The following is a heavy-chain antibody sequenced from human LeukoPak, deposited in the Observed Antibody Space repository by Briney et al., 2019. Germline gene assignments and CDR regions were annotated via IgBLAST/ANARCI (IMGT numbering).Heavy chain of an antibody. V-gene: IGHV5-51*01. D-gene: IGHD2-2*01. Sequence: PGESLKISCKGSGYSFTSYWIGWVRQLPGKGLEWMGIIYPGDSDTRYSPSFQGQVTISADKSISTAYLQWSSLKASDTAMYYCARVACSSTSCSIAEYFQSWGQGTLVTVSS. CDR1: GYSFTSYW. CDR2: IYPGDSDT. J-gene: IGHJ1*01. CDR3: ARVACSSTSCSIAEYFQS.